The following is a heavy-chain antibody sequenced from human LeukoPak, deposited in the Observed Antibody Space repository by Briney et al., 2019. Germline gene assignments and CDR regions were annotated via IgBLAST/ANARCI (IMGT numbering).Heavy chain of an antibody. Sequence: SRTLSLTCAISGDSVSSNSAAWGWVRQSPWGGLEWLGRTFCQSKWYTQYAPHVKTRVTIDPDTSKSHFSLQLNSVTPEDTAVYYCVRWGHQERPFDLWGQGTMVTVSS. D-gene: IGHD3-16*01. CDR1: GDSVSSNSAA. V-gene: IGHV6-1*01. J-gene: IGHJ3*01. CDR2: TFCQSKWYT. CDR3: VRWGHQERPFDL.